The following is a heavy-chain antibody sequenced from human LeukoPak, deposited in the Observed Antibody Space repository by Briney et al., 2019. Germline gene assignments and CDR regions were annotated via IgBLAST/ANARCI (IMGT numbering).Heavy chain of an antibody. Sequence: GGSLRLSCAASGFTFSSYAMSWVRQAPGKGLEGVSAISGSGGSTYYADSVKGRFTISRENSKNTLYLQMNSLRAEDTAVYYCAKPYYYDSSGYSDAHDAFDIWGQGTMVTVSS. J-gene: IGHJ3*02. CDR3: AKPYYYDSSGYSDAHDAFDI. CDR1: GFTFSSYA. D-gene: IGHD3-22*01. CDR2: ISGSGGST. V-gene: IGHV3-23*01.